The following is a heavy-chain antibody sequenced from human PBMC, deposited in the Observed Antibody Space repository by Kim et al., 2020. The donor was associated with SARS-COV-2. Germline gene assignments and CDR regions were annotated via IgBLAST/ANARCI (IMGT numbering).Heavy chain of an antibody. Sequence: GGSLRLSCAASGFTFDDYAMHWVRQAPGKGLEWVSGISWNSGSIGYADSVKGRFTISRDNAKNSLYLQMNSLRAEDTALYYCAKDIGYDYVWGSYRYTGIGRGMDVWGQGTTVTVSS. CDR1: GFTFDDYA. V-gene: IGHV3-9*01. CDR3: AKDIGYDYVWGSYRYTGIGRGMDV. CDR2: ISWNSGSI. J-gene: IGHJ6*02. D-gene: IGHD3-16*02.